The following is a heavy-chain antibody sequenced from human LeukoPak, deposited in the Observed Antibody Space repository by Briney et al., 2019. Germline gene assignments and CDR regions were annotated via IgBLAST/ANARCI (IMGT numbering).Heavy chain of an antibody. CDR2: VYYSGST. Sequence: SETLSLTCTVSGGSISSYYWSRIRQPPGKGLEWIGYVYYSGSTNYNPSLKSRVTISVDTSKNQFSLKLSSVTAADTAVYYCARAVYSYGYYYYGMDVWGQGTTVTVSS. V-gene: IGHV4-59*01. D-gene: IGHD5-18*01. CDR3: ARAVYSYGYYYYGMDV. J-gene: IGHJ6*02. CDR1: GGSISSYY.